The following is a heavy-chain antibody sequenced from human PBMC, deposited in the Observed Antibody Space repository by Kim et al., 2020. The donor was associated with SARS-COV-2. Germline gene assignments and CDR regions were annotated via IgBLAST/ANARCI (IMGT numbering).Heavy chain of an antibody. CDR3: ARGRGYDWVSPFDY. D-gene: IGHD5-12*01. Sequence: AVSVKSRITINPDTSKNQFSLQLNSVTPEDTAVYYCARGRGYDWVSPFDYWGQGTLVTVSS. J-gene: IGHJ4*02. V-gene: IGHV6-1*01.